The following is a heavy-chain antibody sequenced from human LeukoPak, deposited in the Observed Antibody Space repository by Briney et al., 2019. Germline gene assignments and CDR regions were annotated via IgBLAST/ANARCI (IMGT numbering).Heavy chain of an antibody. CDR1: GGSISSSSYY. Sequence: ASETLSLTCTVSGGSISSSSYYWGWIRQPPGKGLEWIGSIYYSGSTYYNPSLKSRVTISVDTSKNQFSLKLSSVTAVDTAVYYCASRGMVRGVISLDYWGQGTLVTVSS. J-gene: IGHJ4*02. V-gene: IGHV4-39*01. D-gene: IGHD3-10*01. CDR2: IYYSGST. CDR3: ASRGMVRGVISLDY.